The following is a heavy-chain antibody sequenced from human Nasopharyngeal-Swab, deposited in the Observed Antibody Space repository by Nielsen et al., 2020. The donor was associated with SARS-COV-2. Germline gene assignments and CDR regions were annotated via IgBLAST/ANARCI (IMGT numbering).Heavy chain of an antibody. Sequence: GESLKISCAASGFTFSSYSMNWVRQAPGKGLEWVSSISSSSSYIYYADSVKGRFTISRDNAKNSLYLQMNSLRAEDTAVYYCARDKGIQYCSSTSRYESMIDYYGMDVWGQGTTVTVSS. V-gene: IGHV3-21*01. CDR3: ARDKGIQYCSSTSRYESMIDYYGMDV. D-gene: IGHD2-2*01. CDR2: ISSSSSYI. J-gene: IGHJ6*02. CDR1: GFTFSSYS.